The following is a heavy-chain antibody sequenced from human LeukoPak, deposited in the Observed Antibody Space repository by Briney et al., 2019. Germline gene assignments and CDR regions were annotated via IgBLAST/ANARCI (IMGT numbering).Heavy chain of an antibody. D-gene: IGHD6-19*01. V-gene: IGHV4-34*01. Sequence: SETLSLTCAVYGGSFSGYYWSWIRQPPGKGLEWIGEINNSGSTNYNPSLKSRVTISVDTSKNQFSLKLSSVTAADTAVYYCARGVRQWLAHGVDHWGQGTLVTVSS. J-gene: IGHJ4*02. CDR2: INNSGST. CDR1: GGSFSGYY. CDR3: ARGVRQWLAHGVDH.